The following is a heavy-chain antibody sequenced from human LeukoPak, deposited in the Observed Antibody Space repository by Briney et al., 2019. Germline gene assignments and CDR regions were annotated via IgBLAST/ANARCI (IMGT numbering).Heavy chain of an antibody. CDR1: GFTFSTYS. J-gene: IGHJ4*02. CDR2: ISSSSSYI. Sequence: GGSLRLSCAASGFTFSTYSMSWVRQAPRKRLEWVSSISSSSSYIFYADSVKGRFTTSRDNSKNTLYLQMNSLRAEDTAVYYCARGGSSSWVDYWGQGTLVTVSS. D-gene: IGHD6-13*01. CDR3: ARGGSSSWVDY. V-gene: IGHV3-21*01.